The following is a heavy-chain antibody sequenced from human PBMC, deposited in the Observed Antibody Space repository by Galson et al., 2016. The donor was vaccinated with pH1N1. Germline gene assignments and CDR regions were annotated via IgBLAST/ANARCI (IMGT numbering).Heavy chain of an antibody. CDR2: IYMRGNT. CDR3: ARGFCRAGNCYSHFDY. CDR1: GGSISSTNW. D-gene: IGHD2-15*01. J-gene: IGHJ4*02. Sequence: QLQESGPGLVKPSETLSLTCAVSGGSISSTNWWSWVRQAPGKGLEWIGWIYMRGNTNYNPSLKSRVTMSVDTAKNQFSLKLSSVTAADTGVYYCARGFCRAGNCYSHFDYWGQGTPVTVSS. V-gene: IGHV4-4*02.